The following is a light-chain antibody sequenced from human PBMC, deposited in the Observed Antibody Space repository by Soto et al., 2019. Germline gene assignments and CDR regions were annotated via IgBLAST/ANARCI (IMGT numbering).Light chain of an antibody. CDR2: GAT. J-gene: IGKJ3*01. CDR3: QQFGDSLT. V-gene: IGKV3-20*01. Sequence: LVLTHSPGTLSLSPWERATLSFRASQSLSSSYLGWYQQKPGQAPRLLIYGATSRASGIPDRFSGSGSGTDSTLTISRLEPEDFAVYYCQQFGDSLTFGPGTKVDIK. CDR1: QSLSSSY.